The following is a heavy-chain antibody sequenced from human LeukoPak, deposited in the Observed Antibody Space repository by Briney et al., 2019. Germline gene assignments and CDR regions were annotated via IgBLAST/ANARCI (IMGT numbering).Heavy chain of an antibody. V-gene: IGHV3-74*01. CDR1: GFSFSSDW. D-gene: IGHD1-26*01. J-gene: IGHJ3*02. Sequence: GGSLRLSCAASGFSFSSDWMHWVRQVPGEGLVWVSRINSDGTSTAYADSVKGRFTISRDNAKNTLYLQMNSLRAEDTAVYYCARGGSPPEALGDTFDIWGQGTKVTVSS. CDR3: ARGGSPPEALGDTFDI. CDR2: INSDGTST.